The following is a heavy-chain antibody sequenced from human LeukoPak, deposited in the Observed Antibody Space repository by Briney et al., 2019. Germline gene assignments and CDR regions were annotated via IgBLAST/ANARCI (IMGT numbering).Heavy chain of an antibody. CDR1: GFTFSRYW. V-gene: IGHV3-74*03. CDR2: INTDGSST. CDR3: VRGADTGYSSDS. Sequence: PGGSLRLSCVASGFTFSRYWMHWVRQAPGKGLVWVARINTDGSSTMYADSVKGRLTISRDNAKNTLYLQMNSLRAEDTAVYYCVRGADTGYSSDSWGQGTLVTVSS. J-gene: IGHJ4*02. D-gene: IGHD3-9*01.